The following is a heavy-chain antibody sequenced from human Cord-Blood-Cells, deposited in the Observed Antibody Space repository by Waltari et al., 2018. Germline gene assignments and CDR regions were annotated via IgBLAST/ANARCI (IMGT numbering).Heavy chain of an antibody. V-gene: IGHV3-30-3*01. D-gene: IGHD6-13*01. Sequence: QVQLVESGGGVVQPGRSLRLSCAASGFTFSSYAMHWVRQAPGKGLAWVAFKSYDGSNKYSADSVEGRFTISRDNSKNTLYLQMNSLRAEDTAVYYCARTRYSSSWYLLDYWGQGTLVTVSS. CDR2: KSYDGSNK. CDR3: ARTRYSSSWYLLDY. J-gene: IGHJ4*02. CDR1: GFTFSSYA.